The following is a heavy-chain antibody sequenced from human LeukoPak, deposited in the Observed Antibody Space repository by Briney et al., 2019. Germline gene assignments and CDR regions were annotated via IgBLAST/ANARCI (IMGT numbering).Heavy chain of an antibody. CDR2: ISGTGGST. D-gene: IGHD2-2*01. J-gene: IGHJ4*02. CDR1: GFTFSNYA. V-gene: IGHV3-23*01. CDR3: ARWRFQLLDY. Sequence: GSLRLSCAASGFTFSNYAMSWVRQAPGEGLEWVSAISGTGGSTYYADSVKGRFTISRDNSKNTLYLQMNSLRAEDTAVYYCARWRFQLLDYWGQGTLVTVSS.